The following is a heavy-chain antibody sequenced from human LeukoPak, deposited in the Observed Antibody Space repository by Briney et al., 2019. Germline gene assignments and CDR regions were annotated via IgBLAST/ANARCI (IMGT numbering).Heavy chain of an antibody. Sequence: GXSLQISCQGSGSIFTSYWIGWVRQLPGKGVEWMGIIYPGDSDTRYSPSFQGQVTISADKSISTAYLQWSSLKASDTAMYYCARQIVGAAYFDFDIWGQGTMVTVSS. V-gene: IGHV5-51*01. J-gene: IGHJ3*02. D-gene: IGHD1-26*01. CDR1: GSIFTSYW. CDR3: ARQIVGAAYFDFDI. CDR2: IYPGDSDT.